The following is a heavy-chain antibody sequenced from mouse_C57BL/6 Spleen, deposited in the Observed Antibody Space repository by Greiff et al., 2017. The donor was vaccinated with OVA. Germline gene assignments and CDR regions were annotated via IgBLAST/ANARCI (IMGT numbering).Heavy chain of an antibody. J-gene: IGHJ3*01. CDR1: GYTFTSYW. D-gene: IGHD2-5*01. V-gene: IGHV1-69*01. CDR2: IDPSDSYT. CDR3: ARESNFFAY. Sequence: VHLQQPGAELVMPGASVKLSCKASGYTFTSYWMHWVKQRPGQGLEWIGEIDPSDSYTNYNQKFKGKSTLTVDKSSSTAYMQLSSLTSEDSAVYYCARESNFFAYWGQGTLVTVSA.